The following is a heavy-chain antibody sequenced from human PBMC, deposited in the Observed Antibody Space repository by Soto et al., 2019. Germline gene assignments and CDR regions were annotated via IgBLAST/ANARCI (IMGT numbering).Heavy chain of an antibody. CDR3: ATTHRIAAAGTRPFDY. D-gene: IGHD6-13*01. J-gene: IGHJ4*02. V-gene: IGHV1-18*01. CDR1: GYTFTSYG. CDR2: ISAYNGNT. Sequence: ASVKVSCKASGYTFTSYGISWVRQAPGQGLEWMGWISAYNGNTNYAQKLQGRVTMTTDTSTSTAYMELRSLRSDDTAVYYCATTHRIAAAGTRPFDYWGQGTLVTVSS.